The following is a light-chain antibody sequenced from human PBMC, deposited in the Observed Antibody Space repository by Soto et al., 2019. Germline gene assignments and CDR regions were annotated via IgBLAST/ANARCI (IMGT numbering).Light chain of an antibody. CDR1: QNINSY. Sequence: QMTQYPSSLSASLGDRVTMTCRASQNINSYLNWYQQKPGKAPKLLIYAASTLQSGVPSRFSGSGSGTDFTLTISCLQSEDFATYYCQQYYSYPLTFGGGTKV. V-gene: IGKV1-8*01. CDR3: QQYYSYPLT. CDR2: AAS. J-gene: IGKJ4*01.